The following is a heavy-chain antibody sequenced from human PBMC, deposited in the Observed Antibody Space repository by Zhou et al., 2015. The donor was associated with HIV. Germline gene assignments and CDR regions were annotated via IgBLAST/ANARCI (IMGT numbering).Heavy chain of an antibody. CDR1: GGTFSSYA. CDR3: ARDLREDWGSGVMGYYFDY. V-gene: IGHV1-69*12. Sequence: QVQLVQSGAEVKKPGSSVKVSCKASGGTFSSYAISWVRQAPGQGLEWMGGIIPIFGTANYAQKFQGRVTITADESTSTAYMELSSLRSEDTAVYYCARDLREDWGSGVMGYYFDYWGQGTLVTVSS. J-gene: IGHJ4*02. D-gene: IGHD3-16*01. CDR2: IIPIFGTA.